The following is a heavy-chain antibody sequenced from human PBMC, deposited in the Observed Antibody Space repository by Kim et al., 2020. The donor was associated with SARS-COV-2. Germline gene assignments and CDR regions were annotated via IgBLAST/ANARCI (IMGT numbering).Heavy chain of an antibody. J-gene: IGHJ4*02. CDR1: GASVSSGSYY. V-gene: IGHV4-61*03. CDR3: ARDVAPWFGESHVEY. D-gene: IGHD3-10*01. CDR2: IYYRGTT. Sequence: SETLSLTCTVSGASVSSGSYYWAWIRQSPGKGLEWIGDIYYRGTTNYNPSLSSRVTMSIDLSNNHFSLMLTSVTAADTALYYCARDVAPWFGESHVEYWGLGTLVTVSA.